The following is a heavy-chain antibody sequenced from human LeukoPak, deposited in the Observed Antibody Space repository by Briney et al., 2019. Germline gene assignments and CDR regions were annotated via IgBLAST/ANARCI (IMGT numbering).Heavy chain of an antibody. J-gene: IGHJ4*02. CDR3: ARSPGGYCSGGSCYSAGY. V-gene: IGHV3-30*04. CDR1: GCTFRSYA. CDR2: ISYDGSNK. Sequence: GWAVPVSCAGCGCTFRSYAMHWVRQAPGKELARVVVISYDGSNKYYADSVKGRFTISRDNSKNTLYLQMNSLRGEDTAVYYCARSPGGYCSGGSCYSAGYWGQGTLVTVSS. D-gene: IGHD2-15*01.